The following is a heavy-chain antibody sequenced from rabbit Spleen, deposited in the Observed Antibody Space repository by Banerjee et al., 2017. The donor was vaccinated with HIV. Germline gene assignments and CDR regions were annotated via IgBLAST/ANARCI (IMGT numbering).Heavy chain of an antibody. J-gene: IGHJ3*01. CDR3: ARDGAGGSYFAL. CDR1: GFSFSSSYY. Sequence: QERLVESGGGLVQPEGSLALTCTASGFSFSSSYYMCWVRQAPGKGLEWIACIYTGNSGITYYANWVISRFTITSNTNQNTVDLKMTSLTAADTATYFCARDGAGGSYFALWGQGTLVTVS. D-gene: IGHD8-1*01. V-gene: IGHV1S45*01. CDR2: IYTGNSGIT.